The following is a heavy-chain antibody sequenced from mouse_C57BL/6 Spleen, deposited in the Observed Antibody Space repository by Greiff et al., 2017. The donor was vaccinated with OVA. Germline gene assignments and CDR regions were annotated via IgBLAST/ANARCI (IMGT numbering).Heavy chain of an antibody. J-gene: IGHJ2*01. V-gene: IGHV1-69*01. Sequence: QVQLQQPGAELVMPGASVKLSCKASGYTFTSYWMHWVKQRPGQGLEWIGEIDPSDSYTNYNQKFKGKSTLTVDKSSSTAYMQLSSLTSEDSAVYYCARGGDYDGYYFDYWGQGTTLTVSS. D-gene: IGHD2-4*01. CDR3: ARGGDYDGYYFDY. CDR1: GYTFTSYW. CDR2: IDPSDSYT.